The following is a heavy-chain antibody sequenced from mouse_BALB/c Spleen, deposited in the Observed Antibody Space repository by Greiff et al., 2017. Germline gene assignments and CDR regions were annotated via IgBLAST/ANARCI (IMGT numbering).Heavy chain of an antibody. Sequence: GGGLVQPKGSLKLSCAASGFTFNTYAMHWVCQAPGKGLEWVARIRSKSNNYATYYADSVKDRFTISRDDSQSMLYLQMNNLKTEDTAMYYCVREARPYYYAMDYWGQGTSVTVSS. J-gene: IGHJ4*01. CDR3: VREARPYYYAMDY. CDR1: GFTFNTYA. CDR2: IRSKSNNYAT. V-gene: IGHV10-3*03.